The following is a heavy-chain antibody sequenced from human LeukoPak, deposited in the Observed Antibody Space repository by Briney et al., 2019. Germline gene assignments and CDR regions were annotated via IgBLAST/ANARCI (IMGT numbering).Heavy chain of an antibody. J-gene: IGHJ4*02. V-gene: IGHV3-30-3*01. D-gene: IGHD5-24*01. Sequence: GGSLRLSCAASGVTFSSYAIHWVRQAPGKGLEWVAVISYDGSNKYYADSVKGRFTISRDNSKNTLYPQMNSLRAEDTAVYYCARDRGQRWLQLLFDYWGQGTLVTVSS. CDR1: GVTFSSYA. CDR3: ARDRGQRWLQLLFDY. CDR2: ISYDGSNK.